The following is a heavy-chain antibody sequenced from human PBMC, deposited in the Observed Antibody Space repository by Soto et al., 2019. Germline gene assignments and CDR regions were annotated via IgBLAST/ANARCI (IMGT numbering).Heavy chain of an antibody. Sequence: SETLSLTCAVSGYSISSGYYWGWIRQPPGKGLEWIGSIYHSGSTYYNPSLKSRVAISVDASKNQFSLKLSSVTAADTAVYYCARVGSHYYYYGMDVWGQGTTVTVSS. CDR1: GYSISSGYY. CDR3: ARVGSHYYYYGMDV. V-gene: IGHV4-38-2*01. J-gene: IGHJ6*02. CDR2: IYHSGST.